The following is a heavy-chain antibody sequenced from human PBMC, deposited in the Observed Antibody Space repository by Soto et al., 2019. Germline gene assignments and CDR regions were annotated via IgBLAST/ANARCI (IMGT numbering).Heavy chain of an antibody. Sequence: SVKVSCKDSGFTFTSSAVQWVRQDRGQRLEWIGWIVVGSGNTNYAQKFQERVTITRDMSTSKAYMELSSLRSEDTAVYYCAADHAVAGTLDYLGQGTLVTVSS. CDR2: IVVGSGNT. J-gene: IGHJ4*02. V-gene: IGHV1-58*01. CDR1: GFTFTSSA. CDR3: AADHAVAGTLDY. D-gene: IGHD6-19*01.